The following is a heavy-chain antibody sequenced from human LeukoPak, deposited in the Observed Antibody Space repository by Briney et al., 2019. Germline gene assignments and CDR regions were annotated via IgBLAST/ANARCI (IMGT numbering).Heavy chain of an antibody. CDR2: IKEDGTEK. V-gene: IGHV3-7*01. D-gene: IGHD5-24*01. Sequence: GSLRLSCAGSGFTFSDFWMTWVRQTPGKGLEWVANIKEDGTEKNLVDSVKGRFTISRDNPKNLLFLQINSLRVEDTAVYYCARETPRRGETRDGYRWGQGTVVTVSS. CDR3: ARETPRRGETRDGYR. CDR1: GFTFSDFW. J-gene: IGHJ4*02.